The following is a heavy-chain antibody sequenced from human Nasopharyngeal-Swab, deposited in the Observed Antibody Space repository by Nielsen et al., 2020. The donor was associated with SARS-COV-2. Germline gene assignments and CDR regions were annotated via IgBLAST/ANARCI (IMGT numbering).Heavy chain of an antibody. CDR3: ARGKSNSRVVRGYFDY. Sequence: RQAPGKGLEWIGYIYYSGSTNYNPSLKSRVTISVDTSKNQFSLKLSSLTAADTAVYYCARGKSNSRVVRGYFDYWGQGTLVTVSS. D-gene: IGHD3-10*01. J-gene: IGHJ4*02. CDR2: IYYSGST. V-gene: IGHV4-59*01.